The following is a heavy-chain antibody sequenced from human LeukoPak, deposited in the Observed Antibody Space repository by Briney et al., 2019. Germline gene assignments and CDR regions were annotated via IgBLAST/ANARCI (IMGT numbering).Heavy chain of an antibody. CDR3: ARDLPGTRATFDY. Sequence: GGSLRLSCAASGFTFSSYSMNWVRQASGKGLEWVSSISSSSSYIYYADSVKGRFTISRDNAKNSLYLQMNSLRAEDTAVYYCARDLPGTRATFDYWGQGTLVTVSS. CDR1: GFTFSSYS. V-gene: IGHV3-21*01. D-gene: IGHD1-1*01. J-gene: IGHJ4*02. CDR2: ISSSSSYI.